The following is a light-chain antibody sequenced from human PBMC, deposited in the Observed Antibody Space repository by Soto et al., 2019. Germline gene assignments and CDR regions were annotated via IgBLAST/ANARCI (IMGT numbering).Light chain of an antibody. CDR2: FAP. CDR1: QGITNN. V-gene: IGKV1-17*03. CDR3: LQVNSYPWT. Sequence: DIQMTQSPSAMSASVGDRVTITCRASQGITNNLAWFQQRPGKVPRRLIYFAPTLQSGVPSRFSGSGSGTEFTLTISGLEPEDFATYYCLQVNSYPWTFGQGTNVEIK. J-gene: IGKJ1*01.